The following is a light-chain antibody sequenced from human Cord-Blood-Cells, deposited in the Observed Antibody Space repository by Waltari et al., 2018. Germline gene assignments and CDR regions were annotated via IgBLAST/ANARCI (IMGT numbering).Light chain of an antibody. Sequence: SYELTQPPSVSVSPGQTASITCSGDKLGDKYACWYQQKPGQSPVLVIYQDRKRPSGIPDRFSGSNSGNTATLTISGTQAMDEADYYCQAWDSSPYVVFGGGTKLTVL. CDR2: QDR. CDR1: KLGDKY. V-gene: IGLV3-1*01. J-gene: IGLJ2*01. CDR3: QAWDSSPYVV.